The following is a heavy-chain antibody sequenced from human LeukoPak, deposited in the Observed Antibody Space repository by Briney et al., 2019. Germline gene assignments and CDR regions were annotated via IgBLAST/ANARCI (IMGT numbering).Heavy chain of an antibody. V-gene: IGHV3-48*01. CDR2: ISPNGVIT. Sequence: GSLRLSCAASGFTFSSHGMNWVRQAPGKGLEWVSGISPNGVITYYADSVKGRFTISRDNAKNSLYLQMNSLRAEDTAVYYCARGSSGWNDAFDIWGQGTMVTVSS. J-gene: IGHJ3*02. D-gene: IGHD6-19*01. CDR3: ARGSSGWNDAFDI. CDR1: GFTFSSHG.